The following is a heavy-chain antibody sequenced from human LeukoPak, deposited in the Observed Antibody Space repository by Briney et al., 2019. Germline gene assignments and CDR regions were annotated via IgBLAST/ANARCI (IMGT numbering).Heavy chain of an antibody. Sequence: SVKVSCKASGGTFGTHAISWVRQAPGQGLEWMGGLIPIFALANYAQKFQGRLTITADESTNTAYLELSSLRFEDTAVYYCARAECSTTNRHTRIRNYYMDVWGTGTPVTVSS. J-gene: IGHJ6*03. D-gene: IGHD2-2*01. V-gene: IGHV1-69*13. CDR2: LIPIFALA. CDR1: GGTFGTHA. CDR3: ARAECSTTNRHTRIRNYYMDV.